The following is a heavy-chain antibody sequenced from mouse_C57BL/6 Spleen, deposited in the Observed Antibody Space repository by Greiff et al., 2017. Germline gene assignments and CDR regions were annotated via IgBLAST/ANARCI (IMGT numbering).Heavy chain of an antibody. J-gene: IGHJ2*01. CDR2: ISSGGSYT. CDR1: GFTFSSYG. Sequence: EVMLVESGGDLVKPGGSLKLSCAASGFTFSSYGMSWVRQTPDKRLEWVATISSGGSYTYYPDSVKGRFTISRDNAKNTLYLQMSSLKSEDTAMYYCARQPRDGSPYFDYWGQGTTLTVSS. CDR3: ARQPRDGSPYFDY. V-gene: IGHV5-6*02. D-gene: IGHD1-1*01.